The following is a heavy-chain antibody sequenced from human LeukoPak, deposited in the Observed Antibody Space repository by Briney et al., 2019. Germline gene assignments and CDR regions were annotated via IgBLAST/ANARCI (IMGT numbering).Heavy chain of an antibody. CDR3: ARDPPFWSGYGAFDI. J-gene: IGHJ3*02. Sequence: GASVKVSCKASGCTFTGYYMHWVRQAPGQGLEWMDWINPNSGGTNYAQKFQGRVTMTRDTSISTAYMELSRLRSDDTAVYYCARDPPFWSGYGAFDIWGQGTMVTVSS. V-gene: IGHV1-2*02. D-gene: IGHD3-3*01. CDR1: GCTFTGYY. CDR2: INPNSGGT.